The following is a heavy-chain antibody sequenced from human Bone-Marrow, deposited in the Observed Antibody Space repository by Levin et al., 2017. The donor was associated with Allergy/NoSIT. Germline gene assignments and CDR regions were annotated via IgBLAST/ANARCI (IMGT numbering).Heavy chain of an antibody. J-gene: IGHJ4*02. Sequence: ASVKVSCKASGYTFTSYYMHWVLQPPGQGLEWMGIINPSGGSTSYAQKFQGRVTMTRDTSTSTVYMELSSLRSEDTAVYYCARTRVDTPFDYWGQGTLVTVSS. CDR1: GYTFTSYY. CDR2: INPSGGST. CDR3: ARTRVDTPFDY. V-gene: IGHV1-46*01. D-gene: IGHD5-18*01.